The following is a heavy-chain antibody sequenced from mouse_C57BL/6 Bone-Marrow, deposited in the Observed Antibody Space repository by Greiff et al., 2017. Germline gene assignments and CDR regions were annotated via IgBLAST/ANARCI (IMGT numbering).Heavy chain of an antibody. CDR2: IDPEDGET. Sequence: VQLKESGAELVKPGASVKLSCTASGFNIKDYYMHWVKQRTEQGLEWIGRIDPEDGETKYAPKFQGKATITADTSSNTAYLQLSSLTSEDTAVYYCARGTTVVATGDYFDYWGQGTTLTVSS. J-gene: IGHJ2*01. V-gene: IGHV14-2*01. CDR1: GFNIKDYY. D-gene: IGHD1-1*01. CDR3: ARGTTVVATGDYFDY.